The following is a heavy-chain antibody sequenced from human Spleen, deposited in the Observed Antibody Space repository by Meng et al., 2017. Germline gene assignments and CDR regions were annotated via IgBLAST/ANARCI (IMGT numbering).Heavy chain of an antibody. CDR2: IIPIFGTA. Sequence: SVKVSCKASGGTFSSYAISWVRQAPGQGLEWMGGIIPIFGTANYAQKFQGRVTITADKSTSTAYMELSSLRSEDTAVYYCARGNIKGGDSPYWYFDLWGRGTLVTVSS. CDR1: GGTFSSYA. J-gene: IGHJ2*01. CDR3: ARGNIKGGDSPYWYFDL. V-gene: IGHV1-69*06. D-gene: IGHD4-17*01.